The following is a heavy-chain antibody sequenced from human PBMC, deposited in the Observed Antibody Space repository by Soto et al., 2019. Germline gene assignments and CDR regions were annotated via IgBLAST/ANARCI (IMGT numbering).Heavy chain of an antibody. V-gene: IGHV3-74*01. D-gene: IGHD3-10*01. Sequence: EVQLVESGGGLVQPGGSLRLSCAVSGFTFSSFWMHWVRQAPGEGLVWVSRINTDGSSTSYADSVKGRFTISRDNANNKLYLQMNSLRVEDTAMYYCAKRGVDTFGLSYWGQGTLVTVSS. CDR3: AKRGVDTFGLSY. CDR2: INTDGSST. CDR1: GFTFSSFW. J-gene: IGHJ4*02.